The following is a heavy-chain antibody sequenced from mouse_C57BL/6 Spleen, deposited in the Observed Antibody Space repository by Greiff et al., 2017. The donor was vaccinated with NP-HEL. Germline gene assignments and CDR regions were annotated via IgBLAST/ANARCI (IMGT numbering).Heavy chain of an antibody. CDR2: ISSGSSTI. D-gene: IGHD1-1*02. V-gene: IGHV5-17*01. CDR3: AKVGGRGAMDY. Sequence: VQLQESGGGLVKPGGSLKLSCAASGFTFSDYGMHWVRQAPEKGLEWVAYISSGSSTIYYADTVKGRFTISRDNAKNTLFLQMTSLRSEDTAMYYCAKVGGRGAMDYWGQGTSVTVSS. CDR1: GFTFSDYG. J-gene: IGHJ4*01.